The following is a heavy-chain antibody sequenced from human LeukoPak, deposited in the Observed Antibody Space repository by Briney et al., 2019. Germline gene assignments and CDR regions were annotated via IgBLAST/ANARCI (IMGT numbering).Heavy chain of an antibody. D-gene: IGHD6-19*01. CDR1: GFTYNNYG. V-gene: IGHV3-30*02. CDR2: ISYDGSDK. CDR3: AKDVSTGRSFDS. J-gene: IGHJ4*02. Sequence: PGGSLRLSCAASGFTYNNYGMHWVRQAPGKGLEWVTFISYDGSDKSYADSVKGRFIISRDNSKKTLYVQMNSLTTDDTAVYYCAKDVSTGRSFDSWGQGTLVTVSS.